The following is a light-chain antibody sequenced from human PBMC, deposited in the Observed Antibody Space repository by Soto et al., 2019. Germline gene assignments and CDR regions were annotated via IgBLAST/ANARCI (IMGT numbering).Light chain of an antibody. Sequence: QSALTQPASVSGSPGQSITISCTGTSSDVGGYNYVSWYQQHPGKAPKLMIYEVSNRPSGVSSRFSGSKSGNTASLTISGLKAEDEADYYCSSYTTSSTYVLGTGTKLTVL. J-gene: IGLJ1*01. CDR3: SSYTTSSTYV. V-gene: IGLV2-14*01. CDR2: EVS. CDR1: SSDVGGYNY.